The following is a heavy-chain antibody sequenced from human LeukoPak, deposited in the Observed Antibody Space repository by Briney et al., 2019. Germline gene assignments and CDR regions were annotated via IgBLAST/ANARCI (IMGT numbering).Heavy chain of an antibody. D-gene: IGHD4-17*01. CDR2: INPNSGDT. CDR3: ARPADYGVYLDY. CDR1: GFTFTGYH. Sequence: APGKASCKPSGFTFTGYHIHWVRQAPGQGLEWMGWINPNSGDTHYPQKFKGRVTMTRDMSITTAYMELSSRRSDGAAVYYCARPADYGVYLDYWGQGTRVSVSS. V-gene: IGHV1-2*02. J-gene: IGHJ4*01.